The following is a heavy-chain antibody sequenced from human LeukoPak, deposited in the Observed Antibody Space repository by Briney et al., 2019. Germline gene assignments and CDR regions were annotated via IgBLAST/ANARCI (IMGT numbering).Heavy chain of an antibody. CDR1: AYTLSGYH. J-gene: IGHJ4*02. CDR3: ARRIAVAGSPVYYFDY. V-gene: IGHV1-2*02. CDR2: INPKSGVT. D-gene: IGHD6-19*01. Sequence: ASVKVSCKASAYTLSGYHMHWVRQAPGQGLEWMGWINPKSGVTNYAQKFQGRVTMTWDTSINTTFMELSRLRSDDTAVYYCARRIAVAGSPVYYFDYWGQGTLVTASS.